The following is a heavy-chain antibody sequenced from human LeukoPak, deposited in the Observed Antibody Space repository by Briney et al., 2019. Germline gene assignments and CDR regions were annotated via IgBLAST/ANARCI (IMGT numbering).Heavy chain of an antibody. J-gene: IGHJ4*02. Sequence: GESLKISCKGSGYSFTSYWIGWGRQMPGKGLEGMGIIYPGDSDTRYSPSFQGQVTISADKSITTAYLQWSRLKASDTAMYYCAAGPRYSIDYWGQGTLVTVSS. CDR1: GYSFTSYW. D-gene: IGHD6-13*01. CDR2: IYPGDSDT. V-gene: IGHV5-51*01. CDR3: AAGPRYSIDY.